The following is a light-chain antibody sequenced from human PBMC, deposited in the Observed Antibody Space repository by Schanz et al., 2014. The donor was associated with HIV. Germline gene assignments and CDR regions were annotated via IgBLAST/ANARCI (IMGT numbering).Light chain of an antibody. Sequence: EIVMTQSPATLSVSPGERATLSCRASQTVSANLAWYQQKPGQAPRLLIFGASNRAAGIPDRFSGSGSGTDFTLTISRLEPEDFAVYYCQQYGSSPATFGQGTKVEIK. CDR3: QQYGSSPAT. J-gene: IGKJ1*01. V-gene: IGKV3-20*01. CDR2: GAS. CDR1: QTVSAN.